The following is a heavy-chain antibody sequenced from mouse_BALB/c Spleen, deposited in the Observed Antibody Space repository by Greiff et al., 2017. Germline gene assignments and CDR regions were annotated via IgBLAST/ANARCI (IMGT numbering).Heavy chain of an antibody. D-gene: IGHD2-5*01. CDR1: GFNITDTY. V-gene: IGHV14-3*02. CDR3: ARFRYSNYAMDY. J-gene: IGHJ4*01. Sequence: EVQLQQSGAELVRSGASVKLSCTASGFNITDTYMHWVKQRPAQGLEWIGRIDPANGNTKYDPKFQGKATITADTSSNTAYLQLSSLTSEDTAVYYCARFRYSNYAMDYWGQGTSVTVSA. CDR2: IDPANGNT.